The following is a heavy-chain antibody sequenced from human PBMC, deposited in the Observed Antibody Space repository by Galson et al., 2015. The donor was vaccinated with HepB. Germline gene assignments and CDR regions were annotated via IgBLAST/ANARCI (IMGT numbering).Heavy chain of an antibody. CDR1: GYTFTGYY. D-gene: IGHD2-2*01. Sequence: SVKVSCKASGYTFTGYYMHWVRQAPGQGLEWMGWINPNSGGTNYAQKFQGRVTMTRDTSISTAYMELSRLRSDDTAVYYCARGLCSSTSCYGTGDYWGQGTLVTVSS. CDR3: ARGLCSSTSCYGTGDY. J-gene: IGHJ4*02. CDR2: INPNSGGT. V-gene: IGHV1-2*02.